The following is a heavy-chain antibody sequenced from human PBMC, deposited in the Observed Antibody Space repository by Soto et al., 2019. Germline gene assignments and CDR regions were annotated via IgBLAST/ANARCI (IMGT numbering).Heavy chain of an antibody. V-gene: IGHV1-3*01. D-gene: IGHD5-18*01. J-gene: IGHJ6*02. CDR3: ARDRYSYGYPGYYGIDC. CDR2: INAGNGNT. Sequence: ASVKVSCKASGYTLTSYAMHWVRQAPGQRLEWMGWINAGNGNTKYSQKFQGRVTITRDTSASTAYMELSSLRSEDTAVYYCARDRYSYGYPGYYGIDCWGQGTTVTVSS. CDR1: GYTLTSYA.